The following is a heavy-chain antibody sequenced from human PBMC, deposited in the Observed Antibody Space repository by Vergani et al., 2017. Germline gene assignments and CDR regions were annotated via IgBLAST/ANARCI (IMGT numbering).Heavy chain of an antibody. J-gene: IGHJ4*02. V-gene: IGHV3-23*01. Sequence: EVQLLESGGGLVQPGGSLRLSCAASGFTFSSYAMSWVRQAPGKGLEWVSAISGSGGSTYYADSVKGRFTISRDNSKNTLYLQMNRLRAEDTAVYYCAEDRGGGSGSYVDYWGQGTLVTVSS. CDR2: ISGSGGST. CDR3: AEDRGGGSGSYVDY. D-gene: IGHD3-10*01. CDR1: GFTFSSYA.